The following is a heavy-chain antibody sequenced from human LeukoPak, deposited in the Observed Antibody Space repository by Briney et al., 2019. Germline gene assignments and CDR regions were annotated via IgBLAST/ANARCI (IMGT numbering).Heavy chain of an antibody. V-gene: IGHV3-23*01. D-gene: IGHD4-17*01. CDR2: ISGSGGST. J-gene: IGHJ4*02. CDR3: AKVFTVTTV. CDR1: GSTFSSYA. Sequence: RAGGSLRLSCAASGSTFSSYAMSWVRQAPGKGLEWVSAISGSGGSTYYADSVKGRFTISRDNSKNTLYLQMNSQRAEDTAVYYCAKVFTVTTVWGQGTLVTVSS.